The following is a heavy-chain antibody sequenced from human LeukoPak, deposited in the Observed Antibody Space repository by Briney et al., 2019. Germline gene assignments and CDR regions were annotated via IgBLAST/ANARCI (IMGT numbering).Heavy chain of an antibody. CDR1: GFTFSSYA. Sequence: GGSLRLSCAASGFTFSSYAMHWVRQAPGKGLEWVAVISYDGSNKYYADSVKGRFTISRDNSKNTLYLQMTSLRAEDTAVYYCAKEGLYSFDYWGQGTLVTVSS. CDR3: AKEGLYSFDY. J-gene: IGHJ4*02. D-gene: IGHD4-11*01. CDR2: ISYDGSNK. V-gene: IGHV3-30*04.